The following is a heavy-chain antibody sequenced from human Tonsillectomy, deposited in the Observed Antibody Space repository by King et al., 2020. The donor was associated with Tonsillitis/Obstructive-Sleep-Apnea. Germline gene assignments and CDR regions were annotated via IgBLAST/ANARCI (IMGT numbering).Heavy chain of an antibody. Sequence: VQLVESGAEVKKPGSSVKVSCKASGGTFSSYAISWVRQAPGQGLEWMGGIIPIFGTANYAQKFQGRVTITADESTSTAYMELSSLRSEDTAVYYWARSDHIVVVPAAIAYYYYYYMDVWGKGTTVTVSS. V-gene: IGHV1-69*01. CDR2: IIPIFGTA. CDR3: ARSDHIVVVPAAIAYYYYYYMDV. CDR1: GGTFSSYA. D-gene: IGHD2-2*02. J-gene: IGHJ6*03.